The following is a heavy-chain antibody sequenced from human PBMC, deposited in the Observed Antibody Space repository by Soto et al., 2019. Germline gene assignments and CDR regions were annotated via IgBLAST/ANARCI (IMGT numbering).Heavy chain of an antibody. V-gene: IGHV3-30*03. CDR2: ISSDGNHQ. CDR1: GFIFNDYA. Sequence: PGGSLRLSCATSGFIFNDYAMYWVRQAPGQGLEWVAMISSDGNHQFYVDNVRGRFTVSRDNSKNTLNLQMNSLRPEDTAVYYCSRGTYYPQSSGLHADYWGPGTVVTVSS. J-gene: IGHJ4*02. D-gene: IGHD3-22*01. CDR3: SRGTYYPQSSGLHADY.